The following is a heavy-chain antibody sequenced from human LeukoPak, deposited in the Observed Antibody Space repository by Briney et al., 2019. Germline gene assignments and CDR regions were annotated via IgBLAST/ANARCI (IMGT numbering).Heavy chain of an antibody. CDR1: GFTFNSYS. CDR3: AKESEYCGGDCYALNDC. CDR2: INGRGSRI. J-gene: IGHJ4*02. Sequence: GGSLRLSCAASGFTFNSYSMNWVRQAPGKGLEWVSLINGRGSRIFYADSVKGRFTISRDNAKNSLYLQMNSLTAEDTAVYYCAKESEYCGGDCYALNDCWGQGTLVTVSS. D-gene: IGHD2-21*01. V-gene: IGHV3-21*01.